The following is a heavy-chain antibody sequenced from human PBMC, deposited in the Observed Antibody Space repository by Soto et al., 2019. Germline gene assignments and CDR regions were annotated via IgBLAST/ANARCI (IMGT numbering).Heavy chain of an antibody. J-gene: IGHJ3*02. CDR1: GFTVSSKY. CDR2: IYSGGRT. V-gene: IGHV3-66*01. CDR3: ARGIYDFWSGDAFDI. Sequence: EVQLVESGGGLVQPGGSLRLSCAASGFTVSSKYMTWVRQAPGKGLEWVSVIYSGGRTYYADSVKGRFTISRDNSKNTLYLQMNSLRAEDTAVYYCARGIYDFWSGDAFDIWGQGTMVTVSS. D-gene: IGHD3-3*01.